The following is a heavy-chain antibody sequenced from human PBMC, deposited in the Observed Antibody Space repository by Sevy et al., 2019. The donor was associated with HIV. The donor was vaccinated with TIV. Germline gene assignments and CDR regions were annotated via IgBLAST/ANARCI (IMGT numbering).Heavy chain of an antibody. CDR2: IIPILGTV. Sequence: ASVKVSCKASGGTFSSYGISWVRQAPGQGLEWMGGIIPILGTVNYAQKFQGRVTITADESTKTTYMELISLGSEDTAVYYCARGGGNGWYYFDYWGQETLVTVSS. J-gene: IGHJ4*02. CDR1: GGTFSSYG. D-gene: IGHD6-19*01. CDR3: ARGGGNGWYYFDY. V-gene: IGHV1-69*13.